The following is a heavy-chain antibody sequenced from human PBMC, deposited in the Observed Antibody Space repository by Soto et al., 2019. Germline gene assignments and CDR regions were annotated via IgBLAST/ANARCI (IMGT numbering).Heavy chain of an antibody. V-gene: IGHV3-30-3*01. D-gene: IGHD3-22*01. CDR3: AREDVTYYYDSSGYDY. CDR1: GFTFSSYA. Sequence: QVQLVESGGGVVQPGRSLRLSCAASGFTFSSYAMHWVRQAPGKGLEWVAVISYDGSNKYYADSVKGRFTISRDNSKNSLYLQMNSLRAEDTAVYYCAREDVTYYYDSSGYDYWGQGTLVTVSS. J-gene: IGHJ4*02. CDR2: ISYDGSNK.